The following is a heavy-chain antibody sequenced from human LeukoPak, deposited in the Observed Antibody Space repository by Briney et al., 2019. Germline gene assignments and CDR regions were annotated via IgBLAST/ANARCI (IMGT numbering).Heavy chain of an antibody. CDR1: EFTFSTYW. Sequence: PGGSLRLSCAASEFTFSTYWMNWVRQAPGKGLVWVSRIDSDGSSTSYADSVKGRFTISRDNAKNTLYLQMNSLRAEDTAVYYCAREVVSSGWYRGTYFDYWGQGTLVTVSS. CDR2: IDSDGSST. CDR3: AREVVSSGWYRGTYFDY. D-gene: IGHD6-19*01. V-gene: IGHV3-74*01. J-gene: IGHJ4*02.